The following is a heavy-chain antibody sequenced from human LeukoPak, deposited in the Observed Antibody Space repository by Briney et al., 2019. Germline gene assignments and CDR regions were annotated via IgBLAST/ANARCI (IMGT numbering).Heavy chain of an antibody. CDR3: ARGYCSSTSCLPPVWFDP. Sequence: SETLSLTCTVSGGSISSYYWSWIRQPAGKGLEWIGRIYTSGSTNYNPSLKSRVTMSVDTSKNQFSLKLSSVTAADTAVYYCARGYCSSTSCLPPVWFDPWGQGTLVTVSS. D-gene: IGHD2-2*01. V-gene: IGHV4-4*07. J-gene: IGHJ5*02. CDR2: IYTSGST. CDR1: GGSISSYY.